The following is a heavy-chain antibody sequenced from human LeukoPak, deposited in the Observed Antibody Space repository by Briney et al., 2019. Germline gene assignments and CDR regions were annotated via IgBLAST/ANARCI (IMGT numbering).Heavy chain of an antibody. J-gene: IGHJ1*01. CDR2: INHNEST. CDR1: GGSFSGYY. Sequence: PSETLSLTCAVYGGSFSGYYWSWLRQPPGKGLEWIGEINHNESTNDNPSLKSRVTISVDTSKNQFSLKLSSVTAADTAVYYCARGRIYCSSTSCYHKYSQHWGQGTLVTVSS. V-gene: IGHV4-34*01. CDR3: ARGRIYCSSTSCYHKYSQH. D-gene: IGHD2-2*01.